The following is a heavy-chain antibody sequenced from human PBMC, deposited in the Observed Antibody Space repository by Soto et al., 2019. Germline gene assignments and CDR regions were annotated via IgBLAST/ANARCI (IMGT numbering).Heavy chain of an antibody. CDR3: ARGRGYCSSTSCSNNWFDP. D-gene: IGHD2-2*01. CDR1: GYTFTSYD. V-gene: IGHV1-8*01. Sequence: ASVKVSCKASGYTFTSYDINWVRQATGQGLEWMGWMNPNSGNTGYAQKFQGRVTMTRNTSISTAYMELSSLRSEDTAVYYCARGRGYCSSTSCSNNWFDPWGQGTLVTVSS. CDR2: MNPNSGNT. J-gene: IGHJ5*02.